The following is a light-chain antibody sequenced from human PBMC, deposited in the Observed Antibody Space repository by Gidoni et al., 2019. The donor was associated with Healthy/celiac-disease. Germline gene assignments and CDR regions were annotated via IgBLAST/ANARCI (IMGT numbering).Light chain of an antibody. J-gene: IGKJ5*01. CDR3: QQLNSYPLA. Sequence: IQLTQSPSSRLASVGDRVTITCRASQGISSYLAWYQKKPGKAPKLLIYAASTLQSGVPSRFSGSGSGTDFTLTISSLQPEDFATYYCQQLNSYPLAFGQGTRLEIK. CDR1: QGISSY. CDR2: AAS. V-gene: IGKV1-9*01.